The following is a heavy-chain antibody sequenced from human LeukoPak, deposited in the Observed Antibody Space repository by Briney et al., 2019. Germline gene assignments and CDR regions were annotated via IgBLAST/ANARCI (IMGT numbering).Heavy chain of an antibody. CDR1: GFTFSSYA. V-gene: IGHV3-23*01. CDR2: ISGSGGST. J-gene: IGHJ4*02. CDR3: AKDLPGDSSGYYYGRGVFDY. Sequence: GGSLRLSCAASGFTFSSYAMSWVRQAPGKGLEWVSAISGSGGSTYYADSVKGRFTISRDNSKNTLYLQMNSLRAEDTAVYYCAKDLPGDSSGYYYGRGVFDYWGQGTLVTVSS. D-gene: IGHD3-22*01.